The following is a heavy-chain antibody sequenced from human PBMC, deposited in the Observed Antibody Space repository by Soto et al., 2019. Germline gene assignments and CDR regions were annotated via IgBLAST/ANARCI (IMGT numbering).Heavy chain of an antibody. CDR3: VREWDCL. CDR1: GGTFSSYA. CDR2: IIPIFGTT. V-gene: IGHV1-69*12. J-gene: IGHJ4*02. D-gene: IGHD1-26*01. Sequence: QVQLVQSGAEVKKPGSSVKVSCKASGGTFSSYAISWVRQAPGQGLELMGGIIPIFGTTNYAQKFQGRVTLTADESTSTAYMELSSMRSEDTAVYYCVREWDCLWGQGMLVTVSS.